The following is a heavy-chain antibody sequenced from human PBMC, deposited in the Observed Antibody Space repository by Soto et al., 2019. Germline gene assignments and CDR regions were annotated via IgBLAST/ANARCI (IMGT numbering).Heavy chain of an antibody. D-gene: IGHD5-12*01. Sequence: EVPLVESGGGLVQPGRSLRLSCAASGFTFDDYAMHWVRQAPGKGLEWVSGISWNSGSIGYADSVKGRFTISRDNAKNSLYLHMNSLRAEDTALYYCAKDSVVATGGGRFYYFDYWGQGTLVTVSS. J-gene: IGHJ4*02. CDR3: AKDSVVATGGGRFYYFDY. CDR1: GFTFDDYA. V-gene: IGHV3-9*01. CDR2: ISWNSGSI.